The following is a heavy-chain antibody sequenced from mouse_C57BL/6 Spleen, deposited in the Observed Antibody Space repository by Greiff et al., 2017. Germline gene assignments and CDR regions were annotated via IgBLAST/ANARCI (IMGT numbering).Heavy chain of an antibody. J-gene: IGHJ4*01. CDR2: IDPENGGT. Sequence: QVQLQQSGAELVRPGASVTLSCKASGYTINDYEMHWVKPTPVHGLEWIGAIDPENGGTASNQKFQGKDILTADKSSSTAYMELRSLTSEDAAVYDSTRYAVVATRARDYWGQGTSDTFSS. CDR1: GYTINDYE. CDR3: TRYAVVATRARDY. D-gene: IGHD1-1*01. V-gene: IGHV1-15*01.